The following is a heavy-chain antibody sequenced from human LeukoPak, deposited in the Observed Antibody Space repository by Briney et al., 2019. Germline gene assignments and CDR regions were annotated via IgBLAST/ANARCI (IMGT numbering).Heavy chain of an antibody. D-gene: IGHD3-3*01. CDR2: MNPNSGGT. J-gene: IGHJ4*02. CDR1: GYTFTSYD. V-gene: IGHV1-2*02. CDR3: ARGSYDFWSGCLGPGVY. Sequence: ASVKVSCKAPGYTFTSYDINWVRQATGQGLEWMGWMNPNSGGTNYAQKFQGRVTMTRDTSISTAYMELSRLRSDDTAVYYCARGSYDFWSGCLGPGVYWGQGTLVTVSS.